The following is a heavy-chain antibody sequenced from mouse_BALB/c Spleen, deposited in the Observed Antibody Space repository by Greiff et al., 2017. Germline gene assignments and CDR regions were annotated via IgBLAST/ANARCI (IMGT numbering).Heavy chain of an antibody. V-gene: IGHV5-4*02. CDR2: ISDGGSYT. CDR3: ARDGSTATGWFAY. D-gene: IGHD1-2*01. CDR1: GFTFSDYY. J-gene: IGHJ3*01. Sequence: EVQRVESGGGLVKPGGSLKLSCAASGFTFSDYYMYWVRQTPEKRLEWVATISDGGSYTYYPDSVKGRFTISRDNAKNNLYLQMSSLKSEDTAMYYCARDGSTATGWFAYWGQGTLVTVSA.